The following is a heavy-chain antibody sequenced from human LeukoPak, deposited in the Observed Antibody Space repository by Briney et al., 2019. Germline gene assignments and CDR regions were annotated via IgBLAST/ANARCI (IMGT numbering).Heavy chain of an antibody. D-gene: IGHD6-13*01. CDR3: ARLGYSSSWYTPTTRKNGNWFDP. J-gene: IGHJ5*02. CDR1: GGSFSGYY. V-gene: IGHV4-34*01. CDR2: INHSGST. Sequence: SETLSLTCAVYGGSFSGYYWSWLRQPPGKGLEWIGEINHSGSTNYNPSLKSRVTISVDTSRNQFSLKLSSVTAADTAVYYCARLGYSSSWYTPTTRKNGNWFDPWGQGTLVTVSS.